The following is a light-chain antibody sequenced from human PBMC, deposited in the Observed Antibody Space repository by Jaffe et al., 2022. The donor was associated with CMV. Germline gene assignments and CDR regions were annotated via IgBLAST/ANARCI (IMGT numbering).Light chain of an antibody. J-gene: IGLJ3*02. CDR2: TNN. CDR1: SSNIGTNA. CDR3: ASWDDSLDGWV. V-gene: IGLV1-44*01. Sequence: QSVLTQPPAVSGTPGQTVTISSSGSSSNIGTNAVNWFQQLPGTPPKLLIHTNNQRPSGVPDRFSASKSGSSASLAISGLQSEDEADYYCASWDDSLDGWVFGGGTKLTVL.